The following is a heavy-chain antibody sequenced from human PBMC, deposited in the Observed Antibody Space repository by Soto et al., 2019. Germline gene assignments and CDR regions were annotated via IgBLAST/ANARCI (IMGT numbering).Heavy chain of an antibody. J-gene: IGHJ5*02. CDR1: GGTFSSYA. CDR3: ARNRRGQQLVFHNWFDP. D-gene: IGHD6-13*01. Sequence: GASVKVSCKASGGTFSSYAISWVRQAPGQGLEWMGGIIPIFGTANYAQKFQGRVTITADESTSTAYMELSSLRSEDTAVYYCARNRRGQQLVFHNWFDPWGQGTLVTVAS. V-gene: IGHV1-69*13. CDR2: IIPIFGTA.